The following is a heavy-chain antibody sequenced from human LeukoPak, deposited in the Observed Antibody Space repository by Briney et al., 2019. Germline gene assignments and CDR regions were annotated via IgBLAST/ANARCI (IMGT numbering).Heavy chain of an antibody. J-gene: IGHJ6*03. D-gene: IGHD4-17*01. CDR1: GGSISSYY. CDR2: IFYSGST. Sequence: SETLSLTCTVSGGSISSYYWSWIRQPPGKGLEWIGYIFYSGSTNYNPSLKSRVTISVDTSKNQFSLKLSSVTAADTAVYYCARGPDYGDYRRRYYYYYMDVWGKGTTVTVSS. CDR3: ARGPDYGDYRRRYYYYYMDV. V-gene: IGHV4-59*01.